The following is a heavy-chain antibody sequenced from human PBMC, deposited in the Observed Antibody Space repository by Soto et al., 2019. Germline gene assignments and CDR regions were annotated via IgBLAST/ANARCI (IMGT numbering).Heavy chain of an antibody. Sequence: GASVKVSCKASGFTFTSSAMQLVRQARGQRLEWIGWIVVGSGNTNYAQKFQERVTITRDMSTSTAYMELSSLRSEDTAVYYCAAGAWTFDYWGQGTLVTVSS. CDR2: IVVGSGNT. CDR3: AAGAWTFDY. CDR1: GFTFTSSA. V-gene: IGHV1-58*02. D-gene: IGHD5-12*01. J-gene: IGHJ4*02.